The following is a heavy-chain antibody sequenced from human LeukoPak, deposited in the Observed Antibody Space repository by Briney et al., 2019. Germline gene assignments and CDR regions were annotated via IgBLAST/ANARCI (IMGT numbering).Heavy chain of an antibody. CDR3: ANGIAAAGTMDYWYFDL. Sequence: ASVKLSCKASGYTFTGYYMHWGRQAPGQGLEWMGWINPNSGGTNYAQKFQGRVTMTRDTSISTAYMELSRLRSDDTDVYYCANGIAAAGTMDYWYFDLWGRGTLVTVSS. J-gene: IGHJ2*01. D-gene: IGHD6-13*01. CDR1: GYTFTGYY. V-gene: IGHV1-2*02. CDR2: INPNSGGT.